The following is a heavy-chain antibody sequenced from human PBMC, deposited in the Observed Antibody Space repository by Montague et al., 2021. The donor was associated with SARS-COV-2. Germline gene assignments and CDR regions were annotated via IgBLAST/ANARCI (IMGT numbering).Heavy chain of an antibody. CDR3: ARGLGCSGGRWYGDWLDP. Sequence: SETLSLTCAVSGVSIGSNNWWSWVRQPPGKGLEWIGEIYHSGSTNYNPSLKSRVTISVDKSKNQFSLKMSSVTAADTAVFYCARGLGCSGGRWYGDWLDPWGQGTLVTVSS. CDR1: GVSIGSNNW. D-gene: IGHD2-15*01. J-gene: IGHJ5*02. V-gene: IGHV4-4*02. CDR2: IYHSGST.